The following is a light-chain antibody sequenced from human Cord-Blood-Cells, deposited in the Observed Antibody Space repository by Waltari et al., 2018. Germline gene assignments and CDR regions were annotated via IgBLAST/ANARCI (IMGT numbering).Light chain of an antibody. J-gene: IGKJ2*01. V-gene: IGKV4-1*01. CDR2: WAS. Sequence: DIVMTQSPDSLAVSLGERATIKCKSSQSVLYSSNNKNYLAWYQQKPGQPLKLLIYWASTRESGVPDRFSGSGSGTDFTLTISSLQAEDVAVYYCQQYYSTPRTFGQGTKLEIK. CDR3: QQYYSTPRT. CDR1: QSVLYSSNNKNY.